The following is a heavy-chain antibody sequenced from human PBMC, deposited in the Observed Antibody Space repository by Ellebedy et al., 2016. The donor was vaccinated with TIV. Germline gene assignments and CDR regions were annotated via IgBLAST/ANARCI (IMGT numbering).Heavy chain of an antibody. D-gene: IGHD3-10*01. V-gene: IGHV3-48*03. CDR3: ARDHLAEVSGSYSSWFDP. J-gene: IGHJ5*02. Sequence: PGGSLRLSCAASGFTFSSYEMNWVRQAPGKGLDWLSYIRSGGGTEQYADSVKGRFTISRDNAKNSLYLQMNSLRAEDTAVYFCARDHLAEVSGSYSSWFDPWGQGTLVTVSS. CDR1: GFTFSSYE. CDR2: IRSGGGTE.